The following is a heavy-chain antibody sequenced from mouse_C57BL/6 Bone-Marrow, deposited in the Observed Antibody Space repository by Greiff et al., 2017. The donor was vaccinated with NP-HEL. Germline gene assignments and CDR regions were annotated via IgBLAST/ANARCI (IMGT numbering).Heavy chain of an antibody. D-gene: IGHD1-1*01. CDR1: GYTFTSYG. J-gene: IGHJ2*01. Sequence: GQLQQSGAELARPGASVKLSCKASGYTFTSYGISWVKQRTGQGLEWIGEIYPRSGNTYYNEKFKGKATLTADKSSSTAYMELRSLTSDDSAVYFCAINLFYYGSSSLYYFDYWGQGTTLTVSS. CDR3: AINLFYYGSSSLYYFDY. CDR2: IYPRSGNT. V-gene: IGHV1-81*01.